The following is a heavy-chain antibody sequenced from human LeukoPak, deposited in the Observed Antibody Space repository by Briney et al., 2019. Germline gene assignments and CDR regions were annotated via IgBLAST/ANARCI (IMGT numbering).Heavy chain of an antibody. J-gene: IGHJ5*02. CDR1: GYTFTCYY. CDR2: INPNSGGT. CDR3: ARAAVYYDILTGYVRSKNWFDP. Sequence: GASVKVSCKASGYTFTCYYMHWVRQAPGQGLEWMGWINPNSGGTNYAQKFQGRVTMTRDTSISTAYMELSRLRSDDAAVYYCARAAVYYDILTGYVRSKNWFDPWGQGTLVTVSS. V-gene: IGHV1-2*02. D-gene: IGHD3-9*01.